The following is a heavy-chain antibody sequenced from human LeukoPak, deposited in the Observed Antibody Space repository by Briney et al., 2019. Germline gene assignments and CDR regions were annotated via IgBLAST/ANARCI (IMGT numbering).Heavy chain of an antibody. CDR3: AKDGDDIVVVVAATGGFDC. CDR2: ISGSGGST. D-gene: IGHD2-15*01. CDR1: GFTFSSYA. V-gene: IGHV3-23*01. J-gene: IGHJ4*02. Sequence: GGSLRLSCAASGFTFSSYAMSWVRQAPGKGLEWASAISGSGGSTYYADSVKGRFTISRDNSKNTLYLQMNSLRAEDTAVYYCAKDGDDIVVVVAATGGFDCWGQGTLVTVSS.